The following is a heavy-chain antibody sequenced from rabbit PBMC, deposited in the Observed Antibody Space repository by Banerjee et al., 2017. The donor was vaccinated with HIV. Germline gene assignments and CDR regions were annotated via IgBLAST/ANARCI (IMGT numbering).Heavy chain of an antibody. D-gene: IGHD4-1*01. CDR3: ASYPDGWGAGDL. V-gene: IGHV1S45*01. CDR1: GFSFSNKYV. J-gene: IGHJ3*01. Sequence: QEQLVESGGGLVKPEGSLTITCTASGFSFSNKYVMCWVRQAPGKGLEWIACIWTGGSGITYYASWAKGRFTISKTSSTTVTLQMTSLTAADTATYFCASYPDGWGAGDLWGQGTLFTVS. CDR2: IWTGGSGIT.